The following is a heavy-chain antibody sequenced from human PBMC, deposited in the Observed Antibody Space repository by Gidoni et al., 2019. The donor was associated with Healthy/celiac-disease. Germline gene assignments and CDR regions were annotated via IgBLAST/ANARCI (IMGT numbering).Heavy chain of an antibody. CDR1: GGSFSGYY. Sequence: QVQLQQWGAGLLKPSETLSLTCAVYGGSFSGYYWSWIRQPPGKGLEWIGEINHSGSTNYNPSLKSRVTISVDTSKNQVSLKLSSVTAADTAVYYCHGGSYPPGDYWGQGTLVTVSS. V-gene: IGHV4-34*01. CDR3: HGGSYPPGDY. CDR2: INHSGST. J-gene: IGHJ4*02. D-gene: IGHD3-16*02.